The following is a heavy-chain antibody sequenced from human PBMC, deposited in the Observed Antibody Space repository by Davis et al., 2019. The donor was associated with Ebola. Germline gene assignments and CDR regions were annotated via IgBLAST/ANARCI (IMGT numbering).Heavy chain of an antibody. V-gene: IGHV4-39*01. CDR1: GGSISSSSYY. Sequence: SETLSLTCTVSGGSISSSSYYWGWIRQPPGKGLEWIGCIYYSGSTYYNPSLKSRVTISVDTSKNQFSLKLSSVTAADTAVYYCARGGAYGMDVWGQGTTVTVSS. CDR2: IYYSGST. D-gene: IGHD3-16*01. CDR3: ARGGAYGMDV. J-gene: IGHJ6*02.